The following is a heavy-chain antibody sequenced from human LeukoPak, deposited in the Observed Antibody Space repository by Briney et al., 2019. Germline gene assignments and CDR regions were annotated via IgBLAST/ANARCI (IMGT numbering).Heavy chain of an antibody. CDR3: AAGSQSTALIK. D-gene: IGHD5-18*01. CDR2: MYTSGET. Sequence: PSETLSLTCTVTGGSISSYYWSWIRQPAGKGLEWIGRMYTSGETNYNPTLKSRVPISLDTSKNQFSLRLSSVTAADTAVYYCAAGSQSTALIKWGQGTLVTVSS. CDR1: GGSISSYY. J-gene: IGHJ4*02. V-gene: IGHV4-4*07.